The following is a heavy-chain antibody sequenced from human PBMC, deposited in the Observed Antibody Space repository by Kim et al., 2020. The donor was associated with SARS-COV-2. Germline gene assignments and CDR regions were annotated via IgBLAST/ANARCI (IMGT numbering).Heavy chain of an antibody. Sequence: GNTTHAQRRQGRVTMTTDTSTRTAYMELRSLRSDDTAIYYCARDGYFDLWGRGTLVTVSS. J-gene: IGHJ2*01. CDR3: ARDGYFDL. V-gene: IGHV1-18*01. CDR2: GNT.